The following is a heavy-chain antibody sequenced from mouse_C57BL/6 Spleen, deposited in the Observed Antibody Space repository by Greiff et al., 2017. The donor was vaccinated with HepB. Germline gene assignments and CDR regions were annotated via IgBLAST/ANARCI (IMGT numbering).Heavy chain of an antibody. J-gene: IGHJ2*01. V-gene: IGHV14-4*01. Sequence: EVQLQQSGAELVRPGASVKLSCTASGFNIKDDYMHWVKQRPEQGLEWIGWIDPENGDTEYASKFQGKATITADTSSNTAYLQLSSLTSEDTAVYYCTTGNFDESCWGQGTTLTVSS. D-gene: IGHD2-1*01. CDR3: TTGNFDESC. CDR2: IDPENGDT. CDR1: GFNIKDDY.